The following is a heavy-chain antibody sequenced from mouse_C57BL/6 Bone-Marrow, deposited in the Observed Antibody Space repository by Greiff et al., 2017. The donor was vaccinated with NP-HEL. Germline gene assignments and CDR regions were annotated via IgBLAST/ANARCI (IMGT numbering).Heavy chain of an antibody. D-gene: IGHD1-1*01. V-gene: IGHV14-4*01. CDR1: GFNIKDDY. J-gene: IGHJ3*01. CDR3: TAFYYGAWFAY. Sequence: VQLKESGAELVRPGASVKLSCTASGFNIKDDYMHWVKQRPEQGLEWIGWIDPENGDTAYASKFQGKATITADTSSNTAYLQLSSLTSEDTAVYYCTAFYYGAWFAYWGQGTLVTVSA. CDR2: IDPENGDT.